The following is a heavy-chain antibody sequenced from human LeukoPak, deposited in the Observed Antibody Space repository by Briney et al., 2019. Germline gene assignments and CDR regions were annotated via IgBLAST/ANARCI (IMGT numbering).Heavy chain of an antibody. CDR3: ARVWSAVSTNWFDP. Sequence: ASVKVSCKASGYTFTSYGISWVRQAPGQGLEWMGWISAYNGNTNYAQKLQGRVTMTTDTSTSTAYMEPRSLRSDDTAVYYCARVWSAVSTNWFDPWGQGTLVTVSS. CDR2: ISAYNGNT. J-gene: IGHJ5*02. CDR1: GYTFTSYG. V-gene: IGHV1-18*01. D-gene: IGHD5/OR15-5a*01.